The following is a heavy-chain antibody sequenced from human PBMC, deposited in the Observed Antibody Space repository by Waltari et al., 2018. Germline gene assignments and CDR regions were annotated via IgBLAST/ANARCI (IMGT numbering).Heavy chain of an antibody. V-gene: IGHV1-2*02. J-gene: IGHJ4*02. CDR1: GYSFTDYY. Sequence: QVQLVQSGAEVKKPGASVKVSCKASGYSFTDYYLYWVRQAPGQGLEGMGWVNTKSGGIYYARQFQGRVTMTRDTSISTAYMELSRLTSDDTAVYYCARAPADYWGQGTLVTVSS. CDR3: ARAPADY. CDR2: VNTKSGGI.